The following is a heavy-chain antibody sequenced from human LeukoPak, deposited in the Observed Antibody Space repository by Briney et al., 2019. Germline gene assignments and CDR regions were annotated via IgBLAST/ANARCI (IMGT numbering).Heavy chain of an antibody. CDR1: GYTFTGYY. CDR2: INPNSGGT. D-gene: IGHD2-2*01. V-gene: IGHV1-2*02. J-gene: IGHJ5*02. Sequence: ASVKVSCKASGYTFTGYYMHWVRQAPGQGLEWMGWINPNSGGTNYAQKFQGRVTMTRDTSISTAYMELSRLRSDDTAVYYYAREDIVEVPAADFDPWGQGTLVTVSS. CDR3: AREDIVEVPAADFDP.